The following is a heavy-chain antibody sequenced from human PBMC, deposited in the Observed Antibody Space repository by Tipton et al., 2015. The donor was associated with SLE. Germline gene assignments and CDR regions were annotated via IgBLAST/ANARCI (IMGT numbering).Heavy chain of an antibody. CDR1: GFTFSSYG. Sequence: SLRLSCAASGFTFSSYGMSWVRQAPGKGLEWVSAISGSGGSTYYADSVKGRFTISRDNSENTLYLQMNSLRAEDTAVYYCAKASRTGTTFGMDVWGQGTTVTVSS. J-gene: IGHJ6*02. V-gene: IGHV3-23*01. CDR3: AKASRTGTTFGMDV. D-gene: IGHD1-7*01. CDR2: ISGSGGST.